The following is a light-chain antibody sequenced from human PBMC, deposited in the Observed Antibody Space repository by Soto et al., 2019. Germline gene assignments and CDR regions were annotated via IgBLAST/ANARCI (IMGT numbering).Light chain of an antibody. CDR2: GAS. CDR3: QQYGSSPWT. J-gene: IGKJ1*01. Sequence: EIVLTQSPGTLSLSPGERATLSCRASQSVSSSYLAWYQQKPGQAPRLLIYGASSRCTGIPDRFSGSGCGTDFTLTISRLEPEDCAVYYCQQYGSSPWTFGQGTKVEIK. V-gene: IGKV3-20*01. CDR1: QSVSSSY.